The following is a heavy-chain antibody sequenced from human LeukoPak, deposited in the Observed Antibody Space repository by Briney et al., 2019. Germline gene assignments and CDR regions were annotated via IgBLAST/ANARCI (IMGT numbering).Heavy chain of an antibody. CDR2: IKEDGSAR. CDR3: AGGTGMDV. D-gene: IGHD1-1*01. Sequence: GESLRLSCAASGVTFSSYWMNWVRQAPGKGLEWVANIKEDGSARYYVDFVKGRFSISRDNAKNSVYLQMNSLGADDTAVYYCAGGTGMDVWGQGTPVTVSS. J-gene: IGHJ6*02. V-gene: IGHV3-7*05. CDR1: GVTFSSYW.